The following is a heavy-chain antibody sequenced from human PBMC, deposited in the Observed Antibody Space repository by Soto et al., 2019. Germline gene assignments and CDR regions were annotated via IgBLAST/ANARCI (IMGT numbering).Heavy chain of an antibody. CDR2: IYYSGST. CDR1: GGSISSGGYY. J-gene: IGHJ6*02. V-gene: IGHV4-31*03. CDR3: ARDPGRLRFVEWLPLGSMDV. Sequence: SETLSLTCTVSGGSISSGGYYWSWIRQHPGKGLEWIGYIYYSGSTYYNPSLKSRVTISVDTSKNQFSLKLSSVTAADTAVYYCARDPGRLRFVEWLPLGSMDVWGQGTAVTLSS. D-gene: IGHD3-3*01.